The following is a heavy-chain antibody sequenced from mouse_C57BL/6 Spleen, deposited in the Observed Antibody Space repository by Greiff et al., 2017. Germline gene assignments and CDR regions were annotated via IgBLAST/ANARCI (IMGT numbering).Heavy chain of an antibody. J-gene: IGHJ1*03. CDR2: ISDGGSYT. D-gene: IGHD1-1*01. CDR1: GFTFSSYA. CDR3: AGDYYGSSYDWYFDV. V-gene: IGHV5-4*03. Sequence: EVMLVESGGGLVKPGGSLKLSCAASGFTFSSYAMSWVRQTPEKRLEWVATISDGGSYTYYPDNVKGRFTISRDNAKNTMYLQMSHLKSVDTAMYYCAGDYYGSSYDWYFDVWGTGTTVTVSS.